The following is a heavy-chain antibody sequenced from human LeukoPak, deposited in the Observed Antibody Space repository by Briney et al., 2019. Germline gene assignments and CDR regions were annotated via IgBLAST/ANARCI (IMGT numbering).Heavy chain of an antibody. D-gene: IGHD3-22*01. CDR2: INHSGST. Sequence: SETLSRTCAVYGGSFSGYYWSWIRQPPGKGLEWIGEINHSGSTNYNPSLKSRVTISVDTSKNQFSLKLSSVTAADTAVYYCARELYSSGYYGRTFDYWGQGTLVTVSS. J-gene: IGHJ4*02. V-gene: IGHV4-34*01. CDR1: GGSFSGYY. CDR3: ARELYSSGYYGRTFDY.